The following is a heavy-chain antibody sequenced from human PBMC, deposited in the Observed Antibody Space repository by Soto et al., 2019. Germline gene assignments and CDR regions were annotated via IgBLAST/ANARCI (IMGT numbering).Heavy chain of an antibody. CDR2: ISGSGGST. Sequence: EVQLLESGGGLVQPGGSLRLSCAASGFTFSSYAMSWVRQAPGKGLEWVSAISGSGGSTYYADSVKGRFTISRDNSKNTVYLQMNGLRAEDTAVYYCAKVRIVVVTAAAFEIWGQGTMVTVSS. D-gene: IGHD2-21*02. J-gene: IGHJ3*02. CDR1: GFTFSSYA. V-gene: IGHV3-23*01. CDR3: AKVRIVVVTAAAFEI.